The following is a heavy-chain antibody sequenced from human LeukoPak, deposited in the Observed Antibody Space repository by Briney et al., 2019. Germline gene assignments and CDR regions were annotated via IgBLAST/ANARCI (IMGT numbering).Heavy chain of an antibody. D-gene: IGHD1-26*01. Sequence: GASVKVSCKASGYTFTSYGISWVRQAPGQGLEWMGWISAYNGNTNYAQKLQDGVTMTTDTSTSTAYMELRSLRSDDTAVYYGARRQEHDAFDIWGQGTMVTVSS. V-gene: IGHV1-18*01. J-gene: IGHJ3*02. CDR1: GYTFTSYG. CDR3: ARRQEHDAFDI. CDR2: ISAYNGNT.